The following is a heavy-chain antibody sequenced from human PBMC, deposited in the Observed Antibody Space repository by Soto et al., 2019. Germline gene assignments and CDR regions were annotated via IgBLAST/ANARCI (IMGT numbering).Heavy chain of an antibody. Sequence: GESLKISCKSSGYSFTDYWIGWVRQMPGKGLEWMGIIYPGDSDARYSPSFEGQVTISVDTSINTAFLRWNSLTASDTAIYYCARQADYNILNGYFYYFDYWGQGSLLTVSS. D-gene: IGHD3-9*01. CDR3: ARQADYNILNGYFYYFDY. CDR2: IYPGDSDA. V-gene: IGHV5-51*01. CDR1: GYSFTDYW. J-gene: IGHJ4*02.